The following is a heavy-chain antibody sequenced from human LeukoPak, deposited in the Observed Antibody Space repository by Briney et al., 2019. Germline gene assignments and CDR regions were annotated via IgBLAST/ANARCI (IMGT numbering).Heavy chain of an antibody. J-gene: IGHJ4*02. CDR1: GFTFSRFS. CDR2: ISSSSTI. V-gene: IGHV3-48*02. D-gene: IGHD3-22*01. CDR3: ARDHFDSRDSDY. Sequence: GGSLRLSCAASGFTFSRFSMNWVRQAPGKGLEWVSYISSSSTIYYADSVKGRFTISRDNAKSSLYLQMNSLRDEDTAVYYCARDHFDSRDSDYWGQGTLVTVSS.